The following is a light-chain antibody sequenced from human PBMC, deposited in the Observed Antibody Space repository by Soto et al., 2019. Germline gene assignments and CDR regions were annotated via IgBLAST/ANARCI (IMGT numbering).Light chain of an antibody. CDR1: QSISSY. CDR3: QQSYSNPYT. CDR2: AAS. J-gene: IGKJ2*01. V-gene: IGKV1-39*01. Sequence: DIQMTQSPSSLSASVGDRVTITCRASQSISSYLNLYQQKPGKAPKLLIYAASSLQSGVPSRFSGSGSGTDFTLTISSLQPEDFATYYCQQSYSNPYTFGQGNKRDIK.